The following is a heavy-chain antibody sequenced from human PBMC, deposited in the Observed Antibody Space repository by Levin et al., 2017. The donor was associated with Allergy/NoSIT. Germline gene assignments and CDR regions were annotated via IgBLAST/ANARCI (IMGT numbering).Heavy chain of an antibody. V-gene: IGHV3-30*18. D-gene: IGHD6-13*01. Sequence: GGSLRLSCAASGFTFSSYGMHWVRQAPGKGLEWVAVISYDGSNKYYADSVKGRFTISRDNSKNTLYLQMNSLRAEDTAVYYCAKESAAGTGIFDYWGQGTLVTVSS. CDR3: AKESAAGTGIFDY. J-gene: IGHJ4*02. CDR2: ISYDGSNK. CDR1: GFTFSSYG.